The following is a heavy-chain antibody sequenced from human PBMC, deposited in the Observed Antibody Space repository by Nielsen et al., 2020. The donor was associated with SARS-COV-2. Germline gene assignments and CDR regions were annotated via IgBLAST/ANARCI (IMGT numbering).Heavy chain of an antibody. Sequence: GGSLRLSCAASGFTFSTYTMNWVRQAPGKGLEWVSAISGSGRTPYYADSVKGRFTISRDNSKNTLYLQVNSLRADDTALYYCAKSIMELWDFDYWGRGTLVTVSS. V-gene: IGHV3-23*01. CDR2: ISGSGRTP. J-gene: IGHJ4*02. CDR1: GFTFSTYT. CDR3: AKSIMELWDFDY. D-gene: IGHD1-7*01.